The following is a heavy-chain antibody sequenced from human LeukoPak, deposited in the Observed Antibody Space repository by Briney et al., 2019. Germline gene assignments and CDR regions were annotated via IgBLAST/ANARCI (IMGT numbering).Heavy chain of an antibody. D-gene: IGHD6-6*01. CDR2: INPNSGGT. V-gene: IGHV1-2*02. CDR1: GYTFTGYY. CDR3: ARGPIAARAFDY. Sequence: ASVKVSCKASGYTFTGYYMHWVRQAPGQGLEWMGWINPNSGGTNYAQKFQGRVTMTRDTSISTAYMELSRLRSDDMAVYYCARGPIAARAFDYWGQGTLVTVSS. J-gene: IGHJ4*02.